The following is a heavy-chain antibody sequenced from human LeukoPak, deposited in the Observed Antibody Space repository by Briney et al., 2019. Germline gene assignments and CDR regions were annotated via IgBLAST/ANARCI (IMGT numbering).Heavy chain of an antibody. Sequence: GGSLRLSCAASGFTFSSYRMHWVRQAPGKGLVWVSRINSDGSNTTYADSVKGRFTISRDNAKNTLYLQMNSLRAEDTAVYSCTRAWRYGMDVWGQGTTVTVSS. D-gene: IGHD5-12*01. V-gene: IGHV3-74*01. CDR2: INSDGSNT. CDR3: TRAWRYGMDV. CDR1: GFTFSSYR. J-gene: IGHJ6*02.